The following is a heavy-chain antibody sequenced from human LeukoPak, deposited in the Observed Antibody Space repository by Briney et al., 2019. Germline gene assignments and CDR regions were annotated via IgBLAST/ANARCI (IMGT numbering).Heavy chain of an antibody. CDR2: VSAYNGNT. V-gene: IGHV1-18*01. CDR1: GYSFTSYG. J-gene: IGHJ5*02. D-gene: IGHD1-26*01. Sequence: ASVTVSCKASGYSFTSYGISWVRQAPGQGREWMGWVSAYNGNTNYAQKLQGRVTMTPDTATSTAYMELRSVRSDDTAVYYCARDGTGPWGQGTLVTVSS. CDR3: ARDGTGP.